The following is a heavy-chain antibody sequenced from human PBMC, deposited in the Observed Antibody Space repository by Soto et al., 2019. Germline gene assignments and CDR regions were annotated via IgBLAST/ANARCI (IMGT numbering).Heavy chain of an antibody. CDR2: ISSSISSI. Sequence: LRLSCAASGFTFSSYSMNWVRLAPGKGLEWVSSISSSISSIYYADSVKGRFTISRDNAKNSLYLQMNSLRAEDSAVYYCAGYCSDGSCYSESDYWGQGTLVTVSS. J-gene: IGHJ4*02. CDR1: GFTFSSYS. V-gene: IGHV3-21*01. CDR3: AGYCSDGSCYSESDY. D-gene: IGHD2-15*01.